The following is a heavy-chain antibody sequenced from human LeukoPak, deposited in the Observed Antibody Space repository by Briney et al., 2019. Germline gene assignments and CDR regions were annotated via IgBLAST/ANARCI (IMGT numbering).Heavy chain of an antibody. D-gene: IGHD1-26*01. Sequence: SETLSLTCTVSGGSISSYYWSWIRQPQGKGLEWIGYIYYSGSTNYNPSLKSRVTISVDTSKNQFSLKLSSVTAADTAVYYCASLGGGELGDYWGQGTLVTVSS. J-gene: IGHJ4*02. CDR1: GGSISSYY. V-gene: IGHV4-59*08. CDR3: ASLGGGELGDY. CDR2: IYYSGST.